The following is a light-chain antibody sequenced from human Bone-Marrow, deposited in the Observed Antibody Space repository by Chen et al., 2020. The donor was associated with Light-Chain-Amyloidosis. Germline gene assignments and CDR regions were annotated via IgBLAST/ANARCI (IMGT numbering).Light chain of an antibody. CDR3: QSYQGSSQGV. CDR2: EDD. J-gene: IGLJ3*02. V-gene: IGLV6-57*01. CDR1: SSSIATNY. Sequence: NFMLTQLYSVSESPGKTVIISCTRSSSSIATNYVQWYQQRPGSSPTTVIYEDDQRPSGVPDRFSGSIDRSSNSASLTISGLKTEDEADYYCQSYQGSSQGVFGGGTKLTVL.